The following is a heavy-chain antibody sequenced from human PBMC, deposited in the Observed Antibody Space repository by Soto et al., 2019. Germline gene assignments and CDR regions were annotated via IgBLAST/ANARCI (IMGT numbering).Heavy chain of an antibody. CDR3: ARDAYCGGDCPAYYYYYGMDV. D-gene: IGHD2-21*01. CDR1: GGSFSGYY. V-gene: IGHV4-34*01. Sequence: ETLSLTCAVYGGSFSGYYWSWIRQPPGKGLEWIGEINHSGSTNYNPSLKSRVTISVDTSKNQFSLKLSSVTAADTAVYYCARDAYCGGDCPAYYYYYGMDVWGQGTTVTVSS. J-gene: IGHJ6*02. CDR2: INHSGST.